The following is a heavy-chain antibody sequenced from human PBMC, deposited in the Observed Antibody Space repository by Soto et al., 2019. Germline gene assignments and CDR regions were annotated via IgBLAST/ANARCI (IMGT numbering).Heavy chain of an antibody. V-gene: IGHV4-4*02. CDR2: IYHSGNT. CDR1: GGSISSSNW. Sequence: SETLSLTCAVSGGSISSSNWWSWVRQPPGKGLEWIGEIYHSGNTNYNPSLKSRVTISVGRSKNQFSLKLSSVTAADTAVYYCARGRYYDSSGYYYFDYWGQGTLVTVSS. CDR3: ARGRYYDSSGYYYFDY. J-gene: IGHJ4*02. D-gene: IGHD3-22*01.